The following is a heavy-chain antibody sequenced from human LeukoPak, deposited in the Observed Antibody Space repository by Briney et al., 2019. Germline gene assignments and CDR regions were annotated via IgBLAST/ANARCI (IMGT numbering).Heavy chain of an antibody. J-gene: IGHJ4*02. D-gene: IGHD4-23*01. CDR2: IYYSGST. V-gene: IGHV4-59*01. CDR1: GGSITSYY. CDR3: ARDLLNEGNHLDY. Sequence: SETLSLTCTVSGGSITSYYWSWIRQPPGKGLECIGYIYYSGSTYYNPSLKSRVTISVDTSKNQFSLKLSSVTAADTAVYYCARDLLNEGNHLDYWGQGTLVTVSS.